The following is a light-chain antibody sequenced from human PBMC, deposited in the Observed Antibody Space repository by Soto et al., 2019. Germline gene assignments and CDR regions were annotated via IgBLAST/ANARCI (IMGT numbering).Light chain of an antibody. J-gene: IGLJ2*01. V-gene: IGLV2-14*01. CDR1: SSDVGGYNY. Sequence: QSALTQPASVSGSPGQSITISCTGTSSDVGGYNYVSWYQQHPGKAPQLMIYDVSNRPSGVSNRFSGSKSGKTASLTISGLQAEDEADYYCSSYTSSSPYVVFGGGTKLTVL. CDR3: SSYTSSSPYVV. CDR2: DVS.